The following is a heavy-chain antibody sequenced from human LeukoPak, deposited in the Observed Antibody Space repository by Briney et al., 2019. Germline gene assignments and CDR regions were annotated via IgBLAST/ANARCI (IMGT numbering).Heavy chain of an antibody. J-gene: IGHJ1*01. V-gene: IGHV3-74*01. CDR3: ARAPSEIGGYYPEYFRH. D-gene: IGHD3-22*01. CDR1: GFTFSSYW. Sequence: PGGSLRLSCAASGFTFSSYWMHWVRHAPGKGLVWVSRCNNDGTTTNYADSVKGRFTVSRDKAKNTLYLQMNSLRAEDTAVYYCARAPSEIGGYYPEYFRHWGQGTLVTVSS. CDR2: CNNDGTTT.